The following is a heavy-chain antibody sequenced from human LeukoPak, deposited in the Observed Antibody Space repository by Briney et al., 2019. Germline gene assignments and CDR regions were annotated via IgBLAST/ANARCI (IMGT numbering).Heavy chain of an antibody. CDR2: ISYSGDT. V-gene: IGHV4-59*01. CDR3: ARGSGWYPH. J-gene: IGHJ1*01. CDR1: GGSFSSNY. Sequence: SETLSLTCRVSGGSFSSNYWSWVRQPPGKGLEWIGYISYSGDTKYNPSLKSRLSMSVDTSKNQCSLMLTSVTAADTAVYYCARGSGWYPHWGQGTLVTVSS. D-gene: IGHD6-19*01.